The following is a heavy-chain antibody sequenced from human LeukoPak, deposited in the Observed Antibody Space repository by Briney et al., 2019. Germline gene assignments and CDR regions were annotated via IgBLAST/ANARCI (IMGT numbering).Heavy chain of an antibody. CDR2: ISSNGDST. Sequence: GGSLGLSCSASGFTFSSYAMHWVRQAPGKGLVYVSTISSNGDSTYYADSVKGRFTISRDNSKNTLYLQMSSLRAEDTAVYYCVKDVIVGARRGHICSFDYWAQGTLATVSS. V-gene: IGHV3-64D*06. CDR1: GFTFSSYA. CDR3: VKDVIVGARRGHICSFDY. D-gene: IGHD2/OR15-2a*01. J-gene: IGHJ4*02.